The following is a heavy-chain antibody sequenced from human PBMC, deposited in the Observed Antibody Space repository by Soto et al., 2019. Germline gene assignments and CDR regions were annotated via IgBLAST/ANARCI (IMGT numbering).Heavy chain of an antibody. J-gene: IGHJ4*02. V-gene: IGHV4-59*01. CDR1: GGSISTYS. CDR2: TDYSGST. Sequence: QVQLQESGPGLVKPSETLSLTCTVSGGSISTYSWCWIRQPPGQGLEWIGYTDYSGSTNYNSSLKSRVSISVDTSKNQFSLKLSSVTAADTDVYYCARSPNLLYCGDGCSARFDYWGQVTLVTVSS. D-gene: IGHD2-21*02. CDR3: ARSPNLLYCGDGCSARFDY.